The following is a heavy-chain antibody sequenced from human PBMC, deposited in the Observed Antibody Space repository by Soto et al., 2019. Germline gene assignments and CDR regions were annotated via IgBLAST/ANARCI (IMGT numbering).Heavy chain of an antibody. V-gene: IGHV3-23*01. D-gene: IGHD6-19*01. Sequence: EVQLLESAGGLVQPGGSLSLSCAASGFTFSSYAMRWVRQAPGKGLEWDSAISGSGGNTYYADSVKGRFTISRDNSKNTLFLQLNSLRAEDTAVYYCAKCAGSGWYPDYWGQGTLVTVSS. CDR1: GFTFSSYA. CDR2: ISGSGGNT. J-gene: IGHJ4*02. CDR3: AKCAGSGWYPDY.